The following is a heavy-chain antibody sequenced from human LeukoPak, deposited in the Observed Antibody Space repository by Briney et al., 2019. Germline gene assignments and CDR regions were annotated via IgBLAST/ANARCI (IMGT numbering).Heavy chain of an antibody. CDR2: INHSGST. V-gene: IGHV4-34*01. Sequence: SETLSLTCAVYGGSFSGYYWSWIRQPPGKGLEWIGEINHSGSTNYNPSLKSRVTISVDTSKNQFSLKLSSVTAADTAVYYCASQQWRGAFDIWGQGTMVTVSS. D-gene: IGHD6-19*01. J-gene: IGHJ3*02. CDR1: GGSFSGYY. CDR3: ASQQWRGAFDI.